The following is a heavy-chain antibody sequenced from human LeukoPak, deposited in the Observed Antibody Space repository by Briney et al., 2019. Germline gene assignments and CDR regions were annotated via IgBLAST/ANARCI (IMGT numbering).Heavy chain of an antibody. Sequence: PGGSLRLSCAASGFTFNNYAMSWVRQAPGKGLEWVSAISASGGTTYYADSVKGRFTISRDNSENTLFLQMNSLRAEDTAVYYCARGWYNFDYWGQGTRVTVSS. D-gene: IGHD6-19*01. CDR1: GFTFNNYA. CDR3: ARGWYNFDY. V-gene: IGHV3-23*01. J-gene: IGHJ4*02. CDR2: ISASGGTT.